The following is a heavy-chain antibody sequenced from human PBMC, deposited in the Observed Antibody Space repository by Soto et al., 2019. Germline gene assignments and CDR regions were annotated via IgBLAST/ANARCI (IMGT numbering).Heavy chain of an antibody. V-gene: IGHV3-23*01. J-gene: IGHJ5*02. CDR1: GFTFSSYA. D-gene: IGHD4-17*01. CDR2: ISGSGGST. CDR3: ANDDYGGNRGWFDP. Sequence: EVQLLESGGGLVQPGGSLRLSCAASGFTFSSYAMSWVRQAPGKGLEWASAISGSGGSTYYADSVKGRFTISRDNSKNTLYLQMNSLRAEDTAVYYCANDDYGGNRGWFDPWGQGTLVTVSS.